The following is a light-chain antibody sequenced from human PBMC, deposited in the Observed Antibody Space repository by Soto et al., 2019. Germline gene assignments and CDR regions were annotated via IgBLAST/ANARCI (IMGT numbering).Light chain of an antibody. V-gene: IGLV1-44*01. CDR3: AAWDDSLNGV. Sequence: QSVLTQPPSASGTPGQRVTISCFGSSSNIGSNTVNWYQQLPGRAPKLLIYSNNQRPSGVPGRFYGSKSGTSASLAISGLQSEDEADYYCAAWDDSLNGVFGGGTKLTVL. CDR2: SNN. J-gene: IGLJ3*02. CDR1: SSNIGSNT.